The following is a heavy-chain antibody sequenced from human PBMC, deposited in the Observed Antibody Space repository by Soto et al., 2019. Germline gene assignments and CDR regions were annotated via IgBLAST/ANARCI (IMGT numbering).Heavy chain of an antibody. V-gene: IGHV5-10-1*01. Sequence: GASLKISCKGSGYTFTSYRMSRLRQIPGKGLEWMGRIDPSDSYTNYSPSFQGHVTISADKSISTAYLQWSSLKASDTAMYYCARHPLSGSYFYYGMDVWGQGTTVTVSS. CDR1: GYTFTSYR. D-gene: IGHD1-26*01. CDR2: IDPSDSYT. J-gene: IGHJ6*02. CDR3: ARHPLSGSYFYYGMDV.